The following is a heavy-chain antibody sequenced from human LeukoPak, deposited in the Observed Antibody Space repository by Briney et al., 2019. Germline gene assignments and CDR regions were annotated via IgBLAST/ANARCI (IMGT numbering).Heavy chain of an antibody. CDR2: INWNGGST. D-gene: IGHD3-10*01. V-gene: IGHV3-20*04. J-gene: IGHJ4*02. Sequence: GGSLRLSCAASGFTFSDYYMSWIRQAPGKGLEWVSGINWNGGSTGYADSVKGRFTISRDNAKNSLYLQMNSLRAEDTALYYCARDKLGYYGSGSSTNEYYFDYWGQGTLVTVSS. CDR1: GFTFSDYY. CDR3: ARDKLGYYGSGSSTNEYYFDY.